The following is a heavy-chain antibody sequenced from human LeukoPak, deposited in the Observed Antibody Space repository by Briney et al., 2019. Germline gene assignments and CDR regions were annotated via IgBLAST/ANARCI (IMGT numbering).Heavy chain of an antibody. CDR1: GFTFCSYN. Sequence: GGSLRLSCAASGFTFCSYNMNWVRQAPGKGLEWVSSISSSSSYIYYADSVKGRFTISRDNAKNSLYLQMNSLKAEDTALYYCARGLHAGDYWGQGTLVTVSS. CDR2: ISSSSSYI. CDR3: ARGLHAGDY. V-gene: IGHV3-21*01. J-gene: IGHJ4*02.